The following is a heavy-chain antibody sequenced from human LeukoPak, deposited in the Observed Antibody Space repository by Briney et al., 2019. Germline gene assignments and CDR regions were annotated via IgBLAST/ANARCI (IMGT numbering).Heavy chain of an antibody. V-gene: IGHV4-34*01. CDR2: INHSGST. CDR3: GREAYGENY. Sequence: SETLSLTCAVYGGSFSGYYWSWIRQPPGKGLEWIGEINHSGSTNYNPSLKSRVTISVDTSKNQFSLKLSSVTAADTAVYYCGREAYGENYWGQGTLVTVSS. J-gene: IGHJ4*02. CDR1: GGSFSGYY. D-gene: IGHD4-17*01.